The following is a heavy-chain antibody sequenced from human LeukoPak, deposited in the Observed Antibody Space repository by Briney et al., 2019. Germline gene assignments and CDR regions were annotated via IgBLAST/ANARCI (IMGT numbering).Heavy chain of an antibody. CDR1: GYTFTDYY. CDR2: MNPNSGNT. V-gene: IGHV1-8*03. J-gene: IGHJ5*02. Sequence: GASVKVSCKASGYTFTDYYMHWVRQAPGQGLEWMGWMNPNSGNTGYAQKFQGRVTITRNTSISTAYMELSSLRSEDTAVYYCARAASNFYNWFDPWGQGTLVTVSS. CDR3: ARAASNFYNWFDP. D-gene: IGHD2/OR15-2a*01.